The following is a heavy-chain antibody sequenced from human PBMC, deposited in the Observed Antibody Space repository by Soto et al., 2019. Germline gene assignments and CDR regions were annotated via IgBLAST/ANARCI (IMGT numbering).Heavy chain of an antibody. CDR2: IYSGGST. J-gene: IGHJ4*02. CDR3: ARDQAYDFWSGPSLGY. CDR1: GLTASSNY. D-gene: IGHD3-3*01. V-gene: IGHV3-66*01. Sequence: EVQLVESGGGLVQPGGSLRLSWAASGLTASSNYRSWVRQVPGKGLDWVSVIYSGGSTYYADSVKGRFTISRDNSKNTLYLQMNSLRAEDTAVYYCARDQAYDFWSGPSLGYWGQGTLVTVSS.